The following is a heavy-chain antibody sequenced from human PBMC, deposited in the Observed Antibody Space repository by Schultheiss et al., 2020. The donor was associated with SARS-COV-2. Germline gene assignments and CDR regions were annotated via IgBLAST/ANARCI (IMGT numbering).Heavy chain of an antibody. V-gene: IGHV3-53*01. CDR1: GFTVSSNH. Sequence: GVSLRLSCAASGFTVSSNHMNWVRQAPGKGLEWVSIIYSGDSIYYADSVKGRFTISRDNSKNTLYLQMNSLRVEDTAVYYCARGGRDFQHWGQGTLVTVSS. D-gene: IGHD1-26*01. J-gene: IGHJ1*01. CDR2: IYSGDSI. CDR3: ARGGRDFQH.